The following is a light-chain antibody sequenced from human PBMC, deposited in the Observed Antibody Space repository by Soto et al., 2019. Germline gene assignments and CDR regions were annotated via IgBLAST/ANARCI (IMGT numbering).Light chain of an antibody. CDR1: QSVSSY. V-gene: IGKV3-11*01. Sequence: EIVLTQSPATLSLSPGERATLSCRASQSVSSYLAWYQQTPGQAPRLLIYDASNRATGIPARFSGSGSGTDFTHTISSLEPEDFAVYYCQQRSNWPPGFTFGPGTKGDIK. CDR3: QQRSNWPPGFT. J-gene: IGKJ3*01. CDR2: DAS.